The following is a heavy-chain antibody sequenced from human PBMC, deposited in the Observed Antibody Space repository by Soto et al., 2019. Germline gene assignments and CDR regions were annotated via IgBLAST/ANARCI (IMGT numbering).Heavy chain of an antibody. Sequence: GGSLRLSCAASGFTFSSYAMHWVRQAPGRGLEWVAVISYDGSNKYYADSVKGRFTISRDNSKNTLYLQMNSLRAEDTAVYYCARAVRYSSGWLYYYYYGMDVWGQGTTVTVSS. CDR1: GFTFSSYA. CDR3: ARAVRYSSGWLYYYYYGMDV. V-gene: IGHV3-30-3*01. D-gene: IGHD6-19*01. J-gene: IGHJ6*02. CDR2: ISYDGSNK.